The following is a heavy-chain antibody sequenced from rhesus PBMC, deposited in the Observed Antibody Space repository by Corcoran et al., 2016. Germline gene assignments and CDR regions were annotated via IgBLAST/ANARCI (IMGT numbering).Heavy chain of an antibody. CDR2: ISGSGCST. Sequence: QLQLQESGPGLVKPSETLSLTCAVSGGSISSNYWSWIRQPPGKGLEWIGRISGSGCSTDYNPSLKSRITISTDTSKHQFSLKLSSVTAADTAVYYCARDPGGWGFMYYFDYWGQGVLVTVSS. J-gene: IGHJ4*01. V-gene: IGHV4-173*01. CDR3: ARDPGGWGFMYYFDY. CDR1: GGSISSNY. D-gene: IGHD7-45*01.